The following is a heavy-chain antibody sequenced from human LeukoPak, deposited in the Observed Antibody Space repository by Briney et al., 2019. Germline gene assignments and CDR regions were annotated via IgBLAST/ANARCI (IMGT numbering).Heavy chain of an antibody. CDR1: GGSISSGDYY. CDR2: IYHSGST. J-gene: IGHJ4*02. CDR3: ARLGRETIDY. D-gene: IGHD3-10*01. V-gene: IGHV4-30-4*01. Sequence: PSETLSLTCTVSGGSISSGDYYWHWIRQPPGKGLEWIGYIYHSGSTYYNPSLKSRVTISVDTSKNQFSLKLSSVTAADTAVYYCARLGRETIDYWGQGTLVTVSS.